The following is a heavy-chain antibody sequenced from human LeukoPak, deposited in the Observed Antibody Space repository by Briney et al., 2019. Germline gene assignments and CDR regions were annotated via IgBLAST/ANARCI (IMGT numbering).Heavy chain of an antibody. V-gene: IGHV4-59*01. CDR3: ARETSQKGAHYMDV. J-gene: IGHJ4*02. D-gene: IGHD3-16*01. CDR1: GGSISSYY. CDR2: IYYSGST. Sequence: SETLSLTCTVSGGSISSYYWSWIRQPPGKGLEWIGYIYYSGSTNYNPSLKSRVTISVDTSKNQFSLKLSSVTAADTAVYYCARETSQKGAHYMDVWGQGTLVTVSS.